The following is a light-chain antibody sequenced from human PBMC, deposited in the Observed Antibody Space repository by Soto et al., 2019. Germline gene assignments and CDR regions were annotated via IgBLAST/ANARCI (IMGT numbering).Light chain of an antibody. CDR1: RSLSNN. CDR3: QQYNNWPPIT. V-gene: IGKV3D-15*01. CDR2: GAS. Sequence: EIVLTQSPGTLSLSPGERATVSCRASRSLSNNIYLAWYQQKPGQAPRLLIYGASTRATGIPARFSGSGSGTEFTLSISSLQSEDSAVYYCQQYNNWPPITFGQGTRLEIK. J-gene: IGKJ5*01.